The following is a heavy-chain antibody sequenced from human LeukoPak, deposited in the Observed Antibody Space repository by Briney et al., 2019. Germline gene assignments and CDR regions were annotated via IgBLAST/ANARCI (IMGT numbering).Heavy chain of an antibody. CDR1: GGSISSYY. CDR3: ASGSYPHYYYYYYMDV. CDR2: IYYRGST. D-gene: IGHD1-1*01. Sequence: NPSETLSLTCTVSGGSISSYYWSWIRQPPGKGLEWIGYIYYRGSTNYNPSLKSRVTISVDTSKNQFSLKLSSVTAADTAVYYCASGSYPHYYYYYYMDVWGKGTTVTVSS. J-gene: IGHJ6*03. V-gene: IGHV4-59*01.